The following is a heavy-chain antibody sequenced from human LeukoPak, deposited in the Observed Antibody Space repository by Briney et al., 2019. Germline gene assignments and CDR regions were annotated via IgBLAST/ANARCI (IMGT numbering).Heavy chain of an antibody. CDR3: ARDQGYGDFTGAFDI. D-gene: IGHD4-17*01. V-gene: IGHV3-30-3*01. J-gene: IGHJ3*02. Sequence: PGRSLRLSCAASGFTFSSYAMHWDRQAPGKGLEWVAVISYDGSNKYYADSVKGRFTISRDNSKNTLYLQMNSLRAEDTAVYYCARDQGYGDFTGAFDIWGQGTMVTVSS. CDR2: ISYDGSNK. CDR1: GFTFSSYA.